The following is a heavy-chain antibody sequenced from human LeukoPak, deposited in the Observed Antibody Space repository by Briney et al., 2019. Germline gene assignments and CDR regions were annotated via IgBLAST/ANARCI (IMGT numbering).Heavy chain of an antibody. CDR1: GFTFSNYW. D-gene: IGHD3-22*01. CDR3: ARDWTYFENSGFYFEH. Sequence: PGGSLRLSCAASGFTFSNYWMSWVRQAPGKGLECVTIIKYDGSQKYYADSVKGRFTISRDNAKNSLSLQMNSLRVEDTAVYYCARDWTYFENSGFYFEHWGQGTLVTVSS. J-gene: IGHJ4*02. V-gene: IGHV3-7*03. CDR2: IKYDGSQK.